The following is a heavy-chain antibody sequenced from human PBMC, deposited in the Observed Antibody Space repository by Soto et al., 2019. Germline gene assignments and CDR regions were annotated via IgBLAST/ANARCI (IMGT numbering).Heavy chain of an antibody. CDR2: IWYDGSNK. J-gene: IGHJ4*02. V-gene: IGHV3-33*01. Sequence: QVQLVESGGGVVQPGRSLRLSCAASGFTFSSYGMHWVRQAPGKGLEWVAVIWYDGSNKYYADSGKGRFTISRDNSKKPLYLQMNSLRAEDTAVYYCAREAGEMATIPLDYWGQGTLVTVSS. CDR3: AREAGEMATIPLDY. D-gene: IGHD5-12*01. CDR1: GFTFSSYG.